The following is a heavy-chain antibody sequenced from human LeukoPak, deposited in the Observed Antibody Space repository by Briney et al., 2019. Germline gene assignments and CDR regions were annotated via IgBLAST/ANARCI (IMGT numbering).Heavy chain of an antibody. Sequence: PGGSLRLSCAASGFTFSNYWMHWVRQAPGKGLVWVSRINSDGINTSYADSVKGRFTISRDNAKNTLNLQMNSLRAEDTAVYYCTRVHGGYPFDSWGQGTLVTVSS. CDR3: TRVHGGYPFDS. CDR2: INSDGINT. D-gene: IGHD2-15*01. J-gene: IGHJ4*02. CDR1: GFTFSNYW. V-gene: IGHV3-74*01.